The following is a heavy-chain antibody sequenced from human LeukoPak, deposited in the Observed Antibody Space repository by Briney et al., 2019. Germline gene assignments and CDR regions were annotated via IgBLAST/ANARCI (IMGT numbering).Heavy chain of an antibody. CDR3: ARIEGIAVAGTEGAFDY. D-gene: IGHD6-19*01. V-gene: IGHV1-46*01. J-gene: IGHJ4*02. Sequence: ASVKVSCKASGYTFTSYYMHWVRQAPGQGLEWMGIINPSGGSTSYAQKFQGRVTMTRDTSTSTVYRELSSLRSEDTAVYYCARIEGIAVAGTEGAFDYWGQGTLVTVSS. CDR2: INPSGGST. CDR1: GYTFTSYY.